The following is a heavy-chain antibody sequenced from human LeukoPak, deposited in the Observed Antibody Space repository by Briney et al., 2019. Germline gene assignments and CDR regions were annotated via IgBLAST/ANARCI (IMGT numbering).Heavy chain of an antibody. CDR2: ISSTSSYI. J-gene: IGHJ4*02. Sequence: GGSLRLSCAASGFTFSDYYMSWIRQAPGKGLEWVSFISSTSSYIKDADSVKGRFTISRDNAKKSLYLQMNSLRAEDTAVYYCARDSSGWSVDYWGRETLVSVSS. V-gene: IGHV3-11*05. CDR3: ARDSSGWSVDY. CDR1: GFTFSDYY. D-gene: IGHD6-19*01.